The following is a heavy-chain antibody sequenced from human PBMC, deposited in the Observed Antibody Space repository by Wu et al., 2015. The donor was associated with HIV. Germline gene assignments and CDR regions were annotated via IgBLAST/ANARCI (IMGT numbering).Heavy chain of an antibody. CDR1: GYTFTFYD. CDR2: IIPLYGTS. V-gene: IGHV1-69*18. CDR3: ARARDSRVLCPGH. Sequence: QVQLVQSGAEVKKPGASVKVSCKASGYTFTFYDINWVRQAPGQGPEWMGMIIPLYGTSNYAQKFQDRVTITADESATTVYMEVTSLTSDDTAVYYCARARDSRVLCPGHWGQGTLVTVSS. J-gene: IGHJ4*02. D-gene: IGHD3-16*01.